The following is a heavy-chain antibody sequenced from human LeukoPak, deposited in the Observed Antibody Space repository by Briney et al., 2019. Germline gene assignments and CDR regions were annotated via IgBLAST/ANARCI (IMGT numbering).Heavy chain of an antibody. CDR2: IYYSGST. CDR3: ARQIPSYYFDY. CDR1: GGSISSYY. Sequence: SETLSLTCTVSGGSISSYYWSWIQQPPGKGLEWIGYIYYSGSTNYNPSLKSRVTISVDTSKNQFSLKLSSVTAADTAVYYCARQIPSYYFDYWGQGTLVTVSS. V-gene: IGHV4-59*08. D-gene: IGHD6-6*01. J-gene: IGHJ4*02.